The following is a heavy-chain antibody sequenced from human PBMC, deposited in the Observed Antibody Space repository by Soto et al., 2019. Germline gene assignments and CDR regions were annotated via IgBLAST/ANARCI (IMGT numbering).Heavy chain of an antibody. D-gene: IGHD2-2*01. Sequence: SVKVSCKASGYTFPSYDINWVRQATGQGLEWMGWIIPNRGKTDYAQKFQGRVTITADESTSTAYMELSSLRSDDTAVYYCAREDRDRETGLVPAAIDGMDVWAQGTTVTVSS. CDR1: GYTFPSYD. J-gene: IGHJ6*02. CDR3: AREDRDRETGLVPAAIDGMDV. CDR2: IIPNRGKT. V-gene: IGHV1-69*11.